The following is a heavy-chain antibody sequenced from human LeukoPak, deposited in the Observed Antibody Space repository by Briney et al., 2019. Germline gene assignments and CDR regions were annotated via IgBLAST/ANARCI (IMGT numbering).Heavy chain of an antibody. D-gene: IGHD6-13*01. Sequence: GGSLRLSCAASGFTFSNYWMSWVRLAPGKGLEWVANIKEDGSEKYYVDSVKGRFTISRDNARNPLYLQMNSLRAEDTAVYYCASGRQLGYWGQGTLVTVSS. V-gene: IGHV3-7*01. J-gene: IGHJ4*02. CDR3: ASGRQLGY. CDR1: GFTFSNYW. CDR2: IKEDGSEK.